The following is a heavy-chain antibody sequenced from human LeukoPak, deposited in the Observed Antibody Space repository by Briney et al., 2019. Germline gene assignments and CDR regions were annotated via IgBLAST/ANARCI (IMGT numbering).Heavy chain of an antibody. CDR1: GFTFSSYE. D-gene: IGHD3-16*01. Sequence: GWPLRLSCAASGFTFSSYEMNWVRQAPGKGLDWVSYISSSGTTVYYADSVEGRFTISRDNAKNSLYLHLQSMRADEMAVYYCARSTKGDSDHWGQGTLVTVSS. CDR2: ISSSGTTV. J-gene: IGHJ4*02. V-gene: IGHV3-48*03. CDR3: ARSTKGDSDH.